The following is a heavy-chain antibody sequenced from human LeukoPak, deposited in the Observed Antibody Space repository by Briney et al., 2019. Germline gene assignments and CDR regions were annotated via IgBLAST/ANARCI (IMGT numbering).Heavy chain of an antibody. J-gene: IGHJ4*02. CDR3: ARQRYSDY. V-gene: IGHV3-7*01. CDR1: GSTFSRYW. Sequence: GGSLRLSCAASGSTFSRYWMTWVRQPPGKGLEWVANIKEDGSKNSYVESVKGRFTISRDNAKNSLYLQLNSLRAEDTAVYFCARQRYSDYWGQGTLVTVSS. CDR2: IKEDGSKN. D-gene: IGHD1-1*01.